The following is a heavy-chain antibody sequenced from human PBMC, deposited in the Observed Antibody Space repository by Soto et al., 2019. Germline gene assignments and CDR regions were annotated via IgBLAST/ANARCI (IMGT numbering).Heavy chain of an antibody. J-gene: IGHJ4*02. V-gene: IGHV3-23*01. CDR1: GLTLSNHA. CDR2: ISEYGDVT. D-gene: IGHD3-10*01. CDR3: VPGSSGTRGEDS. Sequence: GGSLRLSCAASGLTLSNHAMTWVRQAPGKGLDWVSTISEYGDVTYYADSVRGRFTISRDNSKNTLYLQLNNLRVEDTAVYYCVPGSSGTRGEDSWGPGVVVTVSS.